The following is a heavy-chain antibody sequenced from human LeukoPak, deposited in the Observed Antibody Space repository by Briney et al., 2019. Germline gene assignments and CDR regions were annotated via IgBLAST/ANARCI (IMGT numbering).Heavy chain of an antibody. Sequence: PGGSLRLSCVASGFTFSSYAMHWVRQAPGKGLEWVAVISYDGSNKYYADSVKGRFTISRDNSKNTLYLQMNSLRAEDTAVYYCARDRDYYGSGSYYYYGMDVWGQGTTVTVSS. CDR1: GFTFSSYA. D-gene: IGHD3-10*01. J-gene: IGHJ6*02. CDR2: ISYDGSNK. V-gene: IGHV3-30-3*01. CDR3: ARDRDYYGSGSYYYYGMDV.